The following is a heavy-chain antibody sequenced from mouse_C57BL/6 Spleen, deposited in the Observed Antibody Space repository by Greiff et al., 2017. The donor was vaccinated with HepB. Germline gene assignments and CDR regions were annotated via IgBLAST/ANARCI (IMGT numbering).Heavy chain of an antibody. J-gene: IGHJ1*03. CDR3: ARITTVVALDV. Sequence: EVKVVESGGDLVKPGGSLKLSCAASGFTFSSYGMSWVRQTPDKRLEWVATISSGGSYTYYPDSVKGRFTISRDNAKNTLYLQMSSLKSEDTAMYYCARITTVVALDVWGTGTTVTVSS. CDR1: GFTFSSYG. D-gene: IGHD1-1*01. CDR2: ISSGGSYT. V-gene: IGHV5-6*01.